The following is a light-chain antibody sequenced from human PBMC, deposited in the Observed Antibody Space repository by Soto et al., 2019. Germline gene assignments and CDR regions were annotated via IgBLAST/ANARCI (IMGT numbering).Light chain of an antibody. CDR3: AAWDDSLNGPV. V-gene: IGLV1-44*01. CDR1: SSNIGSNT. Sequence: QSVLTQPPSASGTPGQRVTISCSGSSSNIGSNTVNWYQQLPGTAPKLLIYSNTQRPSGVPDRFSGSKSGTSAYLAISGLQSEDEGDYYCAAWDDSLNGPVFGGGTKLTVL. CDR2: SNT. J-gene: IGLJ3*02.